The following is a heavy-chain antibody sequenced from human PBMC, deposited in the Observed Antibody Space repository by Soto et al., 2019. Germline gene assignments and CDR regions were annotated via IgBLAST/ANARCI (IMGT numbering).Heavy chain of an antibody. CDR2: ISYDGSNK. V-gene: IGHV3-30-3*01. Sequence: QVQLVESGGGVVQPGRSLRLSCAASGFTFSSYAMHWVRQAPGKGLEWVAVISYDGSNKYYADSVKGRFTISRDNSKNKLYLQMNSLRAEDTAVYYCARGSQGGDSSGQVDAFDIWGQGTMVTVSS. J-gene: IGHJ3*02. CDR3: ARGSQGGDSSGQVDAFDI. CDR1: GFTFSSYA. D-gene: IGHD3-22*01.